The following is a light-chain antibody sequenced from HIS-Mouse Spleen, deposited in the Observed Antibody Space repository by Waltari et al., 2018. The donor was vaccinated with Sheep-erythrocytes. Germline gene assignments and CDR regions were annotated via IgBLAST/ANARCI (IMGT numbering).Light chain of an antibody. Sequence: QSALTQPRSVSGSPGQSVTISCTGTSSDVGGSYYDSWYQQHPGKAPKLMIYDVSKRPSGVPDRFSGSKSGNTASLTISVLQAEDEADYYCCSYAGSYNHVFATGTKVTVL. V-gene: IGLV2-11*01. CDR2: DVS. CDR1: SSDVGGSYY. J-gene: IGLJ1*01. CDR3: CSYAGSYNHV.